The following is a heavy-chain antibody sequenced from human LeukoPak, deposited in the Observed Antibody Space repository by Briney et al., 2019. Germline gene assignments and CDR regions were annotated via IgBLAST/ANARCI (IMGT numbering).Heavy chain of an antibody. CDR3: AREVLGKGSFDY. Sequence: ASVKVSCKASGYTFTGYYMHWVRQAPGQGLEWMGIINPSGGSTSYAQKFQGRVTMTRDTSTSTVYMELSSLRFEDTAVYYCAREVLGKGSFDYWGQGTLVTVSS. D-gene: IGHD4-23*01. J-gene: IGHJ4*02. CDR2: INPSGGST. CDR1: GYTFTGYY. V-gene: IGHV1-46*01.